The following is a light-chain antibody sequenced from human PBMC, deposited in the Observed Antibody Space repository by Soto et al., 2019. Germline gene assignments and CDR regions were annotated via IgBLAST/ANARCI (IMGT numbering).Light chain of an antibody. J-gene: IGLJ1*01. CDR1: SSDVGAYNY. Sequence: QSALTQPASVSGSPGQSITISCTGTSSDVGAYNYVSWYQQHPGKAPKLIIYEVSSRPSGVSNRFSGSKSGNTASLTISGLQAEDETDYYCSSFTTSKLYVFGSGTKVTVL. V-gene: IGLV2-14*01. CDR2: EVS. CDR3: SSFTTSKLYV.